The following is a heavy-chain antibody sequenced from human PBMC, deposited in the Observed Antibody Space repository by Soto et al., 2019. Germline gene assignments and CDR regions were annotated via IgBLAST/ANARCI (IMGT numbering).Heavy chain of an antibody. J-gene: IGHJ6*02. V-gene: IGHV3-23*01. CDR2: IGGSGGST. CDR1: GFTFSSYA. CDR3: AKDPSSSGWYEDYYYGMDV. Sequence: GGSLRLSCAASGFTFSSYAMSWVRQAPGKGLEWVSAIGGSGGSTYYADSVKGRFTISRDNSKNTLYLQMNSLRAEDTAVYYCAKDPSSSGWYEDYYYGMDVWGQGTTVTVSS. D-gene: IGHD6-19*01.